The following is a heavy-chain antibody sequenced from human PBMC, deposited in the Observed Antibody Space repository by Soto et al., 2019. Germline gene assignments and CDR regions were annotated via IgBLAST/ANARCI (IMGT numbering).Heavy chain of an antibody. J-gene: IGHJ5*02. CDR3: ARASRRSSSWYRNWFDP. CDR1: GGSFSGYY. V-gene: IGHV4-34*01. D-gene: IGHD6-13*01. CDR2: INHSGST. Sequence: QVQLQQWGAGLLKPPETLSLTCAVYGGSFSGYYWSWIRQPPGKGLEWIGEINHSGSTNYNPSLKSRVTISVDTSKNQFSLKLGSVTAADTAVYYCARASRRSSSWYRNWFDPWGQGTLVTVSS.